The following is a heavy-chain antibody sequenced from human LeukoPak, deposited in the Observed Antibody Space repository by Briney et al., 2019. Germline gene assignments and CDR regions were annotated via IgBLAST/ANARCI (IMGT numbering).Heavy chain of an antibody. CDR2: IYYSGST. Sequence: SETLSLTCTVSGGSISSSSYYWGWIRQPPGKGLEWIGSIYYSGSTYYNPSLKSRVTISVDTSKNQFSLKLSSVTAADTAVYYCARVDGITMVRGVIIRGYNWFDPWGQGTLVTVSS. CDR3: ARVDGITMVRGVIIRGYNWFDP. J-gene: IGHJ5*02. CDR1: GGSISSSSYY. D-gene: IGHD3-10*01. V-gene: IGHV4-39*01.